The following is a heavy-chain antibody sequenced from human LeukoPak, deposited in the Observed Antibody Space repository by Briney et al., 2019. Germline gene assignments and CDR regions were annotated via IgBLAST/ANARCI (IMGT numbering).Heavy chain of an antibody. CDR1: GFTFSSYW. V-gene: IGHV3-74*01. CDR2: INTDGSST. J-gene: IGHJ4*02. Sequence: GGSQRLSCAASGFTFSSYWMHWVRQAPGKGLVWVSRINTDGSSTSYADSVKGRFTISRDNAKNTLYLQMNSLRAEDTAVYYCARLPGIVVVPAAALWGQGTLVTVSS. D-gene: IGHD2-2*01. CDR3: ARLPGIVVVPAAAL.